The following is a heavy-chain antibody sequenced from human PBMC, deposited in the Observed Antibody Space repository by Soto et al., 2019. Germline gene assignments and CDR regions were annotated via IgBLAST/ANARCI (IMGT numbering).Heavy chain of an antibody. CDR2: ISAYNGNT. V-gene: IGHV1-18*01. D-gene: IGHD1-26*01. CDR1: GYTFTSYC. J-gene: IGHJ4*02. Sequence: QVQLVQSGAEVKKPGASVKVSCKASGYTFTSYCISWVRQAPGQGLACMGWISAYNGNTNYAQKHQCRVTRAPGTSRITAYMELRSLGSDATVVYYCAREGSDSRCPGLDYGGQGTLVAVCS. CDR3: AREGSDSRCPGLDY.